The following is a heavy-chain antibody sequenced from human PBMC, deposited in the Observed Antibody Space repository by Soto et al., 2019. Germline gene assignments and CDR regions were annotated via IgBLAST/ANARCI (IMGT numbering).Heavy chain of an antibody. CDR2: ISAYNGNT. CDR1: GYTFTSYG. J-gene: IGHJ3*02. D-gene: IGHD1-26*01. Sequence: GASVKVSCKASGYTFTSYGISWVRQAPGQGLEWMGWISAYNGNTNSAQKLQGRVTMTTDTSTSTAYMELRSLRSDDTAVYYCARDWGLVGATAFDIWGQGTMVTVSS. CDR3: ARDWGLVGATAFDI. V-gene: IGHV1-18*01.